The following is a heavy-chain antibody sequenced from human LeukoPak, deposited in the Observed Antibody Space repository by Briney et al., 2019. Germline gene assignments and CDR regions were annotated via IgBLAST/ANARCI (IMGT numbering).Heavy chain of an antibody. V-gene: IGHV3-9*01. CDR1: GFTFDDYA. CDR2: VSKTGGSK. Sequence: GGSLRLSCAASGFTFDDYAMHWVRQAPGKGLEWVSGVSKTGGSKGYADSVKSRFTISRDNAKNSLYLHMNTLRAEDTALYYCAKGKSDYYYYSGMDVWGQGTTVTVSS. CDR3: AKGKSDYYYYSGMDV. J-gene: IGHJ6*02.